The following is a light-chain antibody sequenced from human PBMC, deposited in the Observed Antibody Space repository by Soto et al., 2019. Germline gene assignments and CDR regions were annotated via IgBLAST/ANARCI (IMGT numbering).Light chain of an antibody. V-gene: IGLV2-14*01. CDR1: SSNVGGYNY. J-gene: IGLJ2*01. CDR2: DVS. CDR3: SPYTESSTFV. Sequence: QFMLTQPDSVSESPGQSVTISCTGTSSNVGGYNYVSWYQQHPGKAPTLMIYDVSKRPSGVSNRFSGSKSGNTASLLIIGRLAKEEADDYCSPYTESSTFVFGRGTKVTVL.